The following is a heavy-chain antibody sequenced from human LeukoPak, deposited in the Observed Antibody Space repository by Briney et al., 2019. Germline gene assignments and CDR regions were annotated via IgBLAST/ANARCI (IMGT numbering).Heavy chain of an antibody. CDR1: GYTFTSYG. Sequence: GASVKVSCKASGYTFTSYGISWVRQAPGQGLEWMGWISAYNGNTSYAQKLQGRVTMTTDTSTSTAYMELRSLRSDDTAAYYCARDRRSGSYLAYWGQGTLVTVSS. CDR3: ARDRRSGSYLAY. D-gene: IGHD1-26*01. V-gene: IGHV1-18*01. CDR2: ISAYNGNT. J-gene: IGHJ4*02.